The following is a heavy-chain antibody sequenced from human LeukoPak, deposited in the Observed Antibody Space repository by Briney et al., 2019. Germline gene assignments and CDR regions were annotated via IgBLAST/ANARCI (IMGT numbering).Heavy chain of an antibody. CDR3: ARGHTRPSIAALERSFGGRGSWFDP. D-gene: IGHD6-6*01. J-gene: IGHJ5*02. CDR2: IYYSGST. V-gene: IGHV4-59*12. Sequence: SETLSLTCTVSGGSISSYYWSWIRQPPGKGLEWIGYIYYSGSTNYNPSLKSRVTISVDTSKNQFSLKLSSVTAADTAVYYCARGHTRPSIAALERSFGGRGSWFDPWGQGTLVTVSS. CDR1: GGSISSYY.